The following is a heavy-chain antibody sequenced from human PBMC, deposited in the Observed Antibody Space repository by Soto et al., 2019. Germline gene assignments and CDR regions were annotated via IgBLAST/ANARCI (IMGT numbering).Heavy chain of an antibody. D-gene: IGHD1-26*01. CDR2: INGRGNYI. CDR3: VREDGKVGTNSAFDY. V-gene: IGHV3-21*01. CDR1: GFTFSTYT. Sequence: EVQVVESGGDLVKPGGSLRLSCASSGFTFSTYTMNWVRQAPGKGLEWVSSINGRGNYIYYAESVKGRFTIYRDNAKNSLYLQMDRLRAEDTALYYCVREDGKVGTNSAFDYWGLGALVTVSS. J-gene: IGHJ4*02.